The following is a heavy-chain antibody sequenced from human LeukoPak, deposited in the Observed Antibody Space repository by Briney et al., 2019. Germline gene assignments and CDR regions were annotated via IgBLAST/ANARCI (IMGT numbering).Heavy chain of an antibody. Sequence: GGSLRLSCAASGFTFSSYSMNWVRQAPRKGLEWVSYISRGSSTIYYADSVKGRFTISRDNAKNSLYLQMNSLRAEDTAVYYCARDDYVWGSHYYYYYMDVWGKGTTVTVSS. V-gene: IGHV3-48*01. J-gene: IGHJ6*03. CDR1: GFTFSSYS. CDR2: ISRGSSTI. D-gene: IGHD3-16*01. CDR3: ARDDYVWGSHYYYYYMDV.